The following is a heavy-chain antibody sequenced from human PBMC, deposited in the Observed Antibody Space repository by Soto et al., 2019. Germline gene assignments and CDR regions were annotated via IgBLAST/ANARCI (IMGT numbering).Heavy chain of an antibody. CDR2: INVNSGST. CDR1: GYTFRNFG. CDR3: ARGPIVVVPAAITDYYYYYMDV. V-gene: IGHV1-2*04. Sequence: ASVKVSCKASGYTFRNFGMHWVRQAPGQRLEWMGWINVNSGSTTYAQKFQGWVTMTRDTSISTAYMEVSRLRSDDTAVYYCARGPIVVVPAAITDYYYYYMDVWGKGTTVTVSS. J-gene: IGHJ6*03. D-gene: IGHD2-2*01.